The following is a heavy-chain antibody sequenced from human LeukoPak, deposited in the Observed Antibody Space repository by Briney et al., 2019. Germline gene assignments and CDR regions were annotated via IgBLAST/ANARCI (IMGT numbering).Heavy chain of an antibody. CDR2: INPNSGGT. CDR3: ARGRRYGSLYNWFDP. D-gene: IGHD1-26*01. J-gene: IGHJ5*02. CDR1: GYTFTGYY. Sequence: ASVKVSCKASGYTFTGYYMHWVRQAPGQGLEWMRWINPNSGGTNYAQKFQGRVTMTRDTSISTAYMELSRLRSDDTAVYYCARGRRYGSLYNWFDPWGQGTLVTVSS. V-gene: IGHV1-2*02.